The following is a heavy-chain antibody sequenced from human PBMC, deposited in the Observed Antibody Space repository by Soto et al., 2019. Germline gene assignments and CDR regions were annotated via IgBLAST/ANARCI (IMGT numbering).Heavy chain of an antibody. J-gene: IGHJ6*02. V-gene: IGHV4-34*01. CDR3: ARGAIFGVVSPFYYYYGMDV. Sequence: SETLSLTCAVYGGSFSGYYWSWIRQPPGKGLEWIGEINHSGSTNYNPSLKSRVTISVDTSKNQFSLKLSSVTAADTAVYYCARGAIFGVVSPFYYYYGMDVWGQGTTVTVSS. CDR2: INHSGST. D-gene: IGHD3-3*01. CDR1: GGSFSGYY.